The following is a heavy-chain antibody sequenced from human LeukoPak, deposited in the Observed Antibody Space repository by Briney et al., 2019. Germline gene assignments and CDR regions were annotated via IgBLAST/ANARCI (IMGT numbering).Heavy chain of an antibody. J-gene: IGHJ4*02. D-gene: IGHD3-10*01. CDR3: ARDFAGRGDY. CDR1: GFTFSRFW. CDR2: INEDGSGK. Sequence: GGSLRLSCADSGFTFSRFWMTWVRQAPGKGLDWVANINEDGSGKYYVDSVKGRFTISRDNAKNSLYLQMSSLRAEDTAVYYCARDFAGRGDYWGQGTLVTVSS. V-gene: IGHV3-7*01.